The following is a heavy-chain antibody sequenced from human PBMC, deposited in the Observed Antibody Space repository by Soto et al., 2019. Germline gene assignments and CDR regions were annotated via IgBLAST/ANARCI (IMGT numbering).Heavy chain of an antibody. J-gene: IGHJ4*02. Sequence: QVQLQESGPGLVKPSETLSLTCTVSGGSVSSGSYYWSWIRQPPGKGLEYIGYLYYSGSTNYNPSLKSRVTISVDTHKNQFSLKLTSVTAADTAIYYCARGQAFWTGYYRMPYYFDYWGQVTLVTVSS. CDR3: ARGQAFWTGYYRMPYYFDY. D-gene: IGHD3-3*01. V-gene: IGHV4-61*01. CDR1: GGSVSSGSYY. CDR2: LYYSGST.